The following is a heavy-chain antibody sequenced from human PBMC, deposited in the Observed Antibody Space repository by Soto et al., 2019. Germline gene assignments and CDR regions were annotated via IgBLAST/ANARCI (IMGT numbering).Heavy chain of an antibody. CDR1: GYTFTSYG. V-gene: IGHV1-18*01. CDR2: ISAYNGNT. D-gene: IGHD3-22*01. Sequence: ASVKVSCKASGYTFTSYGISWVRQAPGQGLEWMGWISAYNGNTNYAQKLQGRVTITRDTSASTAYMELSSLRSEDTAVYYCARGGYQPEGAFDIWGQGTMVTVSS. CDR3: ARGGYQPEGAFDI. J-gene: IGHJ3*02.